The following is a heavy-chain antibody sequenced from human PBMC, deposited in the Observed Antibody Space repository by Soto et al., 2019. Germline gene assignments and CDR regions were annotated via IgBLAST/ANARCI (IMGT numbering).Heavy chain of an antibody. CDR3: ARDLDEGSFYYYYAMDA. J-gene: IGHJ6*02. Sequence: GGSLRLSCAASGFTFSSYSMNRVRQAPGKGLEWVSSISSSSRYIYYADSVKGRFTISRDNAKNSLYLRMNSLRAEDTAVYYCARDLDEGSFYYYYAMDAWGQGTTVTVSS. V-gene: IGHV3-21*01. CDR2: ISSSSRYI. D-gene: IGHD6-6*01. CDR1: GFTFSSYS.